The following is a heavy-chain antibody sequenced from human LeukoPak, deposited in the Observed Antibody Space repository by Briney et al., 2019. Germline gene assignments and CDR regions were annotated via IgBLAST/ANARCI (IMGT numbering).Heavy chain of an antibody. J-gene: IGHJ6*02. Sequence: GESLKISCKGSGYIFTSYWISWVRQMPEKGLEWMGRIDPSDSYTKYSPSFQGHVTISGDESISTAYLQWSSLKASDTAMYYCARHFLGELPDMDVWGQGTTVTVSS. V-gene: IGHV5-10-1*01. CDR2: IDPSDSYT. CDR1: GYIFTSYW. D-gene: IGHD1-26*01. CDR3: ARHFLGELPDMDV.